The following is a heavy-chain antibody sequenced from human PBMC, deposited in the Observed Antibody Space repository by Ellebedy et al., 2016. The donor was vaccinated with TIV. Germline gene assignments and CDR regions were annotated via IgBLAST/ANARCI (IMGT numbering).Heavy chain of an antibody. CDR2: IYYSGST. V-gene: IGHV4-31*03. J-gene: IGHJ4*02. Sequence: MPSETLSLTCTVSGGSISSGGYYWSWIRQHPGKGLEWIGYIYYSGSTYYNPSLKSRVTISVDTSKNQFSLKLSSVTAADTAVYYCASRYCSSTSCYVRDYFDYWGQGTLVTVSS. CDR1: GGSISSGGYY. D-gene: IGHD2-2*01. CDR3: ASRYCSSTSCYVRDYFDY.